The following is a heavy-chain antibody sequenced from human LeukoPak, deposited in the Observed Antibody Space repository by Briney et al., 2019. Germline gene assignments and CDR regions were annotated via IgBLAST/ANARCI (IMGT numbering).Heavy chain of an antibody. CDR3: ARVVCSGGDCYAPFDY. D-gene: IGHD2-21*02. J-gene: IGHJ4*02. V-gene: IGHV1-69*06. CDR1: GGSFSSYA. CDR2: IIPIFGTA. Sequence: SVKVSCKASGGSFSSYAISWVRQAPGQGLEWMGGIIPIFGTANYAQKFQGRVTITADKSTSTAYMELSSLRSEDTAVYYCARVVCSGGDCYAPFDYWGQGTLVTVSS.